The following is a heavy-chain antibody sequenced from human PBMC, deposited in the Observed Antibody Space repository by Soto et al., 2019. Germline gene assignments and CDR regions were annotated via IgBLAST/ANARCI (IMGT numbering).Heavy chain of an antibody. Sequence: SETLSLTCTVTGVSISSSTYYWGWIRQPPGKGLEWIGSIYYSGSTYYNPSLKSRVTISVDTSKNQFSLKLSSVTAADTAVYYCANSYGDYVSYWGQGTLVTVS. CDR3: ANSYGDYVSY. CDR2: IYYSGST. J-gene: IGHJ4*02. D-gene: IGHD4-17*01. CDR1: GVSISSSTYY. V-gene: IGHV4-39*01.